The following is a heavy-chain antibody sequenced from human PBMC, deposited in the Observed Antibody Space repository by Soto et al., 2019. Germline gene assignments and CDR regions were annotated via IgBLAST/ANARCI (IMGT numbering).Heavy chain of an antibody. J-gene: IGHJ6*02. CDR1: TFTFSGHY. CDR3: VRDGGIAARHYYGMDV. D-gene: IGHD6-6*01. Sequence: EVQLVESGGGLVQPGGSLRLSCAASTFTFSGHYMAWVRQAPGKGLEWVGRSRNKANNYATEYAASVKGRFTISRDDSKNSLYLQMNSLKSEDTAVYYCVRDGGIAARHYYGMDVWGQGTTVTVSS. V-gene: IGHV3-72*01. CDR2: SRNKANNYAT.